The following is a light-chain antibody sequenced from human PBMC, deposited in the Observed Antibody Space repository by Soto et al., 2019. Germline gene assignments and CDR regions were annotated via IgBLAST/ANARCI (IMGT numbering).Light chain of an antibody. CDR1: QNITLF. CDR2: GAS. Sequence: DIRMTQSPSSLSASVGDRVTITCRASQNITLFLNWYQQKPVKAPKLLIYGASSLESGVPSRYSGGGSGTDFTLTISSLQPEDFVTYYCQQTYNTPYSFGQGTKLEI. V-gene: IGKV1-39*01. J-gene: IGKJ2*01. CDR3: QQTYNTPYS.